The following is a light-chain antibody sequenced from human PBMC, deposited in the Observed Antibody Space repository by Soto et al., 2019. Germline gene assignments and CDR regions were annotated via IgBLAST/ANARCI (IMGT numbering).Light chain of an antibody. V-gene: IGLV2-14*01. Sequence: QSALTQPASVSGSPGQSITISCTGTISDFVVYNYVSWYQQHPGKAPKLMIYGVSNRPSGVSNRFSGSKSGNTASLTISGLQADDEADYYCSSHTLRSALQVFGTGPKVAVL. CDR3: SSHTLRSALQV. CDR1: ISDFVVYNY. J-gene: IGLJ1*01. CDR2: GVS.